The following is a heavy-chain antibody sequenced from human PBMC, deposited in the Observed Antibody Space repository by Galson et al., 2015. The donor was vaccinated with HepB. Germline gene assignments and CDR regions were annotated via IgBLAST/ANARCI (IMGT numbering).Heavy chain of an antibody. V-gene: IGHV3-23*01. CDR3: AKDQGPDYYDSSGYGN. D-gene: IGHD3-22*01. J-gene: IGHJ4*02. CDR2: ISGSGGST. CDR1: GFTFSSYA. Sequence: SLRLSCAASGFTFSSYAMSWVRQAPGKGLEWVSAISGSGGSTYYADSVKGRFTISRDNSKNTLYLQMNSLRAEDTAVYYCAKDQGPDYYDSSGYGNWGQGTLVTVSS.